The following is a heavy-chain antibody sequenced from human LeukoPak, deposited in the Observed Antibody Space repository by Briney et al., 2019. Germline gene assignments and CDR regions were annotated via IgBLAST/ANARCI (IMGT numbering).Heavy chain of an antibody. Sequence: PSGTLSLTCTVSGGSMSSSNWWSWVRQPPGKGLEWIGEIYHSGSTNYNPSLKSRVTISVDTSKNQFSLKLSSVTAADTAVYYCARDFYGSGSPTPGYWGQGTLVTVSS. V-gene: IGHV4-4*02. D-gene: IGHD3-10*01. CDR1: GGSMSSSNW. J-gene: IGHJ4*02. CDR3: ARDFYGSGSPTPGY. CDR2: IYHSGST.